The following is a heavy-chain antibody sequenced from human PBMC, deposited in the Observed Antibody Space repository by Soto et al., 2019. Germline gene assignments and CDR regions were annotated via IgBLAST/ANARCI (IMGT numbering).Heavy chain of an antibody. V-gene: IGHV1-2*04. Sequence: QVQLVQSGAEVKKPGASVKVSCKASGYTFTGNYMHWVRQAPGQGFEWMGWINVNSGGTKYAQKFQGWVTMTRDTSISTACMELSRLRSDDTAVYYCARGDKLSLYHRLDYWGQGTLVTVSS. CDR1: GYTFTGNY. CDR3: ARGDKLSLYHRLDY. J-gene: IGHJ4*02. CDR2: INVNSGGT. D-gene: IGHD3-16*02.